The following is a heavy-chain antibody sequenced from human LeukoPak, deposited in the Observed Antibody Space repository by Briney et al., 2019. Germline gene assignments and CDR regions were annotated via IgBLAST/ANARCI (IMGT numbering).Heavy chain of an antibody. J-gene: IGHJ6*02. Sequence: SVKVSCKASGGTFSSYAISWVRQAPGQGLEWMGRIIPILGIANYAQKFQGRVTITADKSTSTAYMELSSLRSEDTAVYYCASNLHYDILTGYTMGYYYCGMDVWGQGTTVTVSS. CDR1: GGTFSSYA. CDR3: ASNLHYDILTGYTMGYYYCGMDV. V-gene: IGHV1-69*04. CDR2: IIPILGIA. D-gene: IGHD3-9*01.